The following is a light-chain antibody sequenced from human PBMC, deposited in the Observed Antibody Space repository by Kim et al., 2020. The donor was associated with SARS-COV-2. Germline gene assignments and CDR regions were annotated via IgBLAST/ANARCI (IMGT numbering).Light chain of an antibody. J-gene: IGLJ3*02. CDR3: QTWDTGIHV. Sequence: QLVLTQSPSASASLGASVKLTCTLSSEHSRNAIAWHQQQPERGPRYLMKLNSDGSHTKGDGIPDRFSGSSSGAERYLTISSLQSEDEADYYCQTWDTGIHVFGGGTQLTVL. CDR2: LNSDGSH. V-gene: IGLV4-69*01. CDR1: SEHSRNA.